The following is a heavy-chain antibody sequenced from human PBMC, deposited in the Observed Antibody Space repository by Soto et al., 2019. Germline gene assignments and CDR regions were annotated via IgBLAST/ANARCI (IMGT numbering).Heavy chain of an antibody. CDR3: AKDRTVAARNFDY. D-gene: IGHD6-6*01. J-gene: IGHJ4*02. CDR1: GFAFSNYA. CDR2: ISTSIDAT. V-gene: IGHV3-23*01. Sequence: GGSLRLSCAASGFAFSNYAMHWVRQAPGKGLEWVSSISTSIDATYYADSVKGRFTISRDDSKNTLYLQMNSLRAEDSAVYYCAKDRTVAARNFDYWGQGTQVTSPQ.